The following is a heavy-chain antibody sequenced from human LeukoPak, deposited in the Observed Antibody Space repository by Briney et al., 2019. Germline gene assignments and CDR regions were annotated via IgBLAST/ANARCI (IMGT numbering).Heavy chain of an antibody. V-gene: IGHV3-53*01. CDR2: IYSGGST. CDR3: ARARPQYSSGWYFDY. J-gene: IGHJ4*02. Sequence: GGSLRLSCAASGFTVSSNHMSWVRQAPGKGLEWVSVIYSGGSTYYADSVKGRFTISRDNSKNTLYLQMNSLRAEDTAVYYSARARPQYSSGWYFDYWGQGTLVTVSS. D-gene: IGHD6-19*01. CDR1: GFTVSSNH.